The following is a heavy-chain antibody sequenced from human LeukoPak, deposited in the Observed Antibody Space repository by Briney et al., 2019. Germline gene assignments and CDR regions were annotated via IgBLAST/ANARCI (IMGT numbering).Heavy chain of an antibody. Sequence: GGSLRLSCEASGFTFSTYVMSWVRQAPGKGLEWVSGISGSGSLTYYADSVKGRFTISRDNSKDTLYLQINSLRAEDTALYHCANLLSTGWYNGGPTPFDSWGQGTPVTVSS. J-gene: IGHJ4*02. V-gene: IGHV3-23*01. D-gene: IGHD6-19*01. CDR1: GFTFSTYV. CDR2: ISGSGSLT. CDR3: ANLLSTGWYNGGPTPFDS.